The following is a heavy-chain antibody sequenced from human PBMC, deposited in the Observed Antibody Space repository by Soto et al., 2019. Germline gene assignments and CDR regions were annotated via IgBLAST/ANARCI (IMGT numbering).Heavy chain of an antibody. D-gene: IGHD3-22*01. V-gene: IGHV1-3*01. CDR2: INAGSGNT. Sequence: ASVKVSCKASGYTFTSYAMHWVRQAPGQRLEWMGWINAGSGNTKYSQKFQGRVTITRDTSASTAYMELSSLRSEDTAVYYCAREYMISCMDVWGQGTTVTVSS. CDR3: AREYMISCMDV. J-gene: IGHJ6*02. CDR1: GYTFTSYA.